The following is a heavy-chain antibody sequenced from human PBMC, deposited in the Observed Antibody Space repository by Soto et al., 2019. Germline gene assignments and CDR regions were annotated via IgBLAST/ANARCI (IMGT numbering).Heavy chain of an antibody. J-gene: IGHJ5*02. CDR3: ARDGGGGDSGWYEIWFDH. D-gene: IGHD6-19*01. CDR2: IIPIFGTA. V-gene: IGHV1-69*06. Sequence: QVQLVQSGAEVKKPGSSVKVSCKASGGTFSSYAISWVRQAPGQGLEWMGGIIPIFGTANYAQKFQGRVTITADKSTIRAYMGLSSLSSEDTAGYYCARDGGGGDSGWYEIWFDHWGQGTLVTVSS. CDR1: GGTFSSYA.